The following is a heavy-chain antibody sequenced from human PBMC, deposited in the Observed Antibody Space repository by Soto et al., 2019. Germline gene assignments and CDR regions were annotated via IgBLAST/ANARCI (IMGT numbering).Heavy chain of an antibody. CDR3: ARGQLLGY. J-gene: IGHJ4*02. D-gene: IGHD2-2*01. CDR2: INHSGST. Sequence: QVQLQQWGAGLLKPSETLSLTCAVYGGSFSGYYWSWIRQPPGKGREWIGEINHSGSTNYNPSLKSRVTISVDTSKNQFTLKLSSVTAADTAVYYCARGQLLGYWGQGTLVTVS. CDR1: GGSFSGYY. V-gene: IGHV4-34*01.